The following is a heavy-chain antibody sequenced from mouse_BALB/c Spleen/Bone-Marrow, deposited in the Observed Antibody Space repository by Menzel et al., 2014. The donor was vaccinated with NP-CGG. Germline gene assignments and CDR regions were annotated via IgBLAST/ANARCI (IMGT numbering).Heavy chain of an antibody. J-gene: IGHJ2*01. V-gene: IGHV1-7*01. CDR1: GCTFTDTW. Sequence: VQRVESGAELAKPGASVKMSCKASGCTFTDTWIHWIKQRPGQGLEWIGYINPSTGYAEHNQNFKDKATLTVDKSSSTAYMQLSSLTSEDSAVYYCARDYWGQGTTLTVSS. CDR3: ARDY. CDR2: INPSTGYA.